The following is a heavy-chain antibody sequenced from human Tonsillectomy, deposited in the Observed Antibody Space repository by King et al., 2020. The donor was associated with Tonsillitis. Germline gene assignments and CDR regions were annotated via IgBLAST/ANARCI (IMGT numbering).Heavy chain of an antibody. J-gene: IGHJ4*02. CDR1: GFTFSSYA. V-gene: IGHV3-30*04. D-gene: IGHD5-18*01. Sequence: VQLVQSGGGVVQPGRSLRLSCAASGFTFSSYAMHWVRQAPGKGLEWVAVISYDGSNKYYADSVKARFTISRHNSKNTLYLQMNTLRAEDTAVYYCARAAQTVDTTFFDSWGQGTLVTVSS. CDR2: ISYDGSNK. CDR3: ARAAQTVDTTFFDS.